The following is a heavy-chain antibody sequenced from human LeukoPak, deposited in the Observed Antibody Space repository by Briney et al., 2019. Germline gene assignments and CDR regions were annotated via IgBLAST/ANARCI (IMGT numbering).Heavy chain of an antibody. J-gene: IGHJ3*02. CDR2: IYHSGST. V-gene: IGHV4-30-2*01. CDR1: GGSISSGGYS. D-gene: IGHD3-22*01. Sequence: SETLSLTCAVSGGSISSGGYSWGWIRQPPGKGLEWIGYIYHSGSTYYNPSLKSRVTISVDRSKNQFSLKLSSVTAADTAVYYCARRGDYYDSSGYQGAFDIWGQGTMVTVSS. CDR3: ARRGDYYDSSGYQGAFDI.